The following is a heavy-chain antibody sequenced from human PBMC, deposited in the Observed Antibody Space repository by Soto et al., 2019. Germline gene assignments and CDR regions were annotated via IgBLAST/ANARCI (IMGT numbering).Heavy chain of an antibody. Sequence: QVRLVQSGAEVKTPGASVRVSCKTSGYNFNGFGVSWVRQAPGQGLEWVGWISAFNSKTNFAEKFQDRLTLTTDTPTSTAYMELRSLTSDDTAVYFCATYCVGESCYGVSSFDYWGQGTLVIVSS. J-gene: IGHJ4*02. CDR2: ISAFNSKT. CDR3: ATYCVGESCYGVSSFDY. V-gene: IGHV1-18*01. CDR1: GYNFNGFG. D-gene: IGHD2-21*01.